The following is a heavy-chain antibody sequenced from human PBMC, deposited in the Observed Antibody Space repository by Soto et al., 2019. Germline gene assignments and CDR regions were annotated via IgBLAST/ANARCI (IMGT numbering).Heavy chain of an antibody. D-gene: IGHD1-7*01. V-gene: IGHV4-30-2*01. Sequence: QLQLQESGSGLVKPSQTLSLTCAVSGGSISSGGFSWSWIRQPPGKGLEWIGYIYHSGSTYYNPSLKSRVTISVDRSKNQFSLELSSVTAADTVVYYCARAESGTFDPWGQGTLVTVSS. CDR2: IYHSGST. J-gene: IGHJ5*02. CDR3: ARAESGTFDP. CDR1: GGSISSGGFS.